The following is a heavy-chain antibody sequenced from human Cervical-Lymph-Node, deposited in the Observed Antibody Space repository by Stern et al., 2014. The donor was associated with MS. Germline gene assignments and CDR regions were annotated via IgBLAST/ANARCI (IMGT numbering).Heavy chain of an antibody. CDR1: GGTFSSYG. V-gene: IGHV1-69*01. D-gene: IGHD1-1*01. CDR2: IIPVVGTA. CDR3: ARGPYNRDFFEY. Sequence: QLVQSGAEVRKPGSSVKVSCKASGGTFSSYGIRWVRQAPGQGLEWMGGIIPVVGTADYAEQFQGRVTITADGSTSTAYMELSSLTSADTAVYYCARGPYNRDFFEYWGQGTLVTVSS. J-gene: IGHJ4*02.